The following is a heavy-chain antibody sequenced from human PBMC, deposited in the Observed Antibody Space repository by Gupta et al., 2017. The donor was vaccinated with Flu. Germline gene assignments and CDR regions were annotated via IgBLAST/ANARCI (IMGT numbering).Heavy chain of an antibody. J-gene: IGHJ4*02. D-gene: IGHD4-4*01. CDR3: ARDSMGSYSNSFDY. CDR2: ITPIFGTA. V-gene: IGHV1-69*06. Sequence: QAPGQGLEWMGGITPIFGTANYAQKFQGRVTITADKSTSTAYMELSSLRSEDTAVYYCARDSMGSYSNSFDYWGQGTLVTVAS.